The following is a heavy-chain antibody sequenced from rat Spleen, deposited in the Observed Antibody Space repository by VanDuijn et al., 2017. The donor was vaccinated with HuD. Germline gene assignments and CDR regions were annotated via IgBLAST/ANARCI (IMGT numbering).Heavy chain of an antibody. CDR1: GFTFNDHF. D-gene: IGHD1-10*01. CDR3: ARLNNYDYFDY. Sequence: EVQLVESNGGLVQPGRSLKLSCAASGFTFNDHFMAWVRQAPTKGLEWVATISSDGSNTYYRDSVKGRFTISRDNTKNSLYLQMDNLRSEDTATYYCARLNNYDYFDYWGQGVMVTVSS. V-gene: IGHV5-29*01. CDR2: ISSDGSNT. J-gene: IGHJ2*01.